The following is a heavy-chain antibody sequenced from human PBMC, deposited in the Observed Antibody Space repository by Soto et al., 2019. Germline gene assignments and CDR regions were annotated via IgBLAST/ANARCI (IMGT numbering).Heavy chain of an antibody. D-gene: IGHD3-10*01. CDR1: GFSLSTTGVG. CDR3: AHLGKDLVRGVTYYYVDV. J-gene: IGHJ6*03. CDR2: IYWDDDK. Sequence: QITLKESGPTLVKPTQTLTLTCTFSGFSLSTTGVGVAWIRQPPGKALEWLALIYWDDDKRYSPSLKSRLTITKDTSKNQVVLTMTNVDPVDTATYYCAHLGKDLVRGVTYYYVDVWGKGTTVTVSS. V-gene: IGHV2-5*02.